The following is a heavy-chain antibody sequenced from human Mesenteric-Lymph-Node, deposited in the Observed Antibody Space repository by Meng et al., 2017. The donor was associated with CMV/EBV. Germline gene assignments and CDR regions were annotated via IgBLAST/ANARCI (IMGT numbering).Heavy chain of an antibody. CDR1: GFTFSDYY. V-gene: IGHV3-11*01. D-gene: IGHD3-22*01. J-gene: IGHJ6*02. Sequence: SCAASGFTFSDYYMSWIRQAPGKGLEWVSYISSSGSTIYYADSVKGRFTISRDNAKNSLYLQMNSLRAEDTAVYYCARDSGYYYDSGSSNYYYYYGMDVWGQGTTVTVSS. CDR2: ISSSGSTI. CDR3: ARDSGYYYDSGSSNYYYYYGMDV.